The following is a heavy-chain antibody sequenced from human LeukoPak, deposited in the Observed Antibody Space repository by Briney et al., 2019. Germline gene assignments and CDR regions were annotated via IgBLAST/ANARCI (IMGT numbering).Heavy chain of an antibody. Sequence: GGSLRLSCAASGFTFSSYSMNWVRQAPGKGLEWVSSISSSSSYIYYADSVKGRFTISRDNAKNSLYPQMNSLRAEDTAVYYCATRILATSIDYWGQGTLVTVSS. V-gene: IGHV3-21*01. CDR2: ISSSSSYI. CDR1: GFTFSSYS. D-gene: IGHD1-26*01. J-gene: IGHJ4*02. CDR3: ATRILATSIDY.